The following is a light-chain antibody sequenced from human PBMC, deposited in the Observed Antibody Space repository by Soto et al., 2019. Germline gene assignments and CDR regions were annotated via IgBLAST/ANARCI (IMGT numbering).Light chain of an antibody. CDR1: QSVNSN. CDR2: GAS. J-gene: IGKJ4*01. V-gene: IGKV3-15*01. CDR3: QQYNDWPLT. Sequence: EIVMTQSPATLSVSPGERATLSCRASQSVNSNLAWYQQKPGQAPRLLIYGASTRATGIPARFSGSGSGTEFTLTISSLQSEDFAVYYCQQYNDWPLTFGGGTKVDIQ.